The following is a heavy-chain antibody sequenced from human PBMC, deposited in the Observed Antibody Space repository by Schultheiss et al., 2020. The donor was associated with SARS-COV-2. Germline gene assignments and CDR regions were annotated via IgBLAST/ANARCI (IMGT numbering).Heavy chain of an antibody. CDR3: AREADCSSTSCPPAWGYYYGMDV. CDR2: IWYDGSNK. Sequence: GGSLRLSCAASGFTFSSYGMHWVRQAPGKGLEWVAVIWYDGSNKYYADSVKGRFTISRDNSKNTLNLEMNSLRAEDTAVYYCAREADCSSTSCPPAWGYYYGMDVWGQGTTVTVSS. V-gene: IGHV3-33*01. J-gene: IGHJ6*02. CDR1: GFTFSSYG. D-gene: IGHD2-2*01.